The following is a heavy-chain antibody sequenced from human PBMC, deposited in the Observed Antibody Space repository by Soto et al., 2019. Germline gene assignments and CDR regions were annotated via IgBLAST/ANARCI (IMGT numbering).Heavy chain of an antibody. CDR1: GFTFSSYA. V-gene: IGHV3-23*01. CDR2: ISGSGGST. D-gene: IGHD4-17*01. CDR3: AKDYGDYPYYYYYGMDV. J-gene: IGHJ6*02. Sequence: GGSLRLSCAASGFTFSSYAMSWVRQAPGKGLEWVSAISGSGGSTYYADSVKGRFTISRDNSKNTLYLQMNSLRAEDTAVYYCAKDYGDYPYYYYYGMDVWGQGTTVTVSS.